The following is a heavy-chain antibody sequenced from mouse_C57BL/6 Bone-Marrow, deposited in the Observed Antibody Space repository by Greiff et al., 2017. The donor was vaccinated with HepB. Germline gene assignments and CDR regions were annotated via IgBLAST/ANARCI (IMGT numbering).Heavy chain of an antibody. Sequence: LVESGAELARPGASVKLSCKASGYTFTSYGISWVKQRTGQGLEWIGEIYPRSGNTYYNEKFKGKATLTADKSSSTAYMELRSLTSEDSAVYFCARRGQLRDYWGQGTTLTVSS. D-gene: IGHD3-2*02. CDR3: ARRGQLRDY. CDR1: GYTFTSYG. V-gene: IGHV1-81*01. J-gene: IGHJ2*01. CDR2: IYPRSGNT.